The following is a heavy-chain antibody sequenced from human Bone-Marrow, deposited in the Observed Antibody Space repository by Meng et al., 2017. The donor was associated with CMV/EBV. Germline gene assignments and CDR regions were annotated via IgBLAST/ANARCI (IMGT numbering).Heavy chain of an antibody. CDR1: GFTFSSYS. Sequence: GGSLRLPCAGSGFTFSSYSMNWFRQAPGKGLEWVSSISSSSSYIYYADSVKGRFTISRDNAKTSLYLQMNSLRAEDTAVYYCARLPLRYCSSTSCYYFDYWGQGTLVTVSS. CDR2: ISSSSSYI. CDR3: ARLPLRYCSSTSCYYFDY. V-gene: IGHV3-21*01. D-gene: IGHD2-2*01. J-gene: IGHJ4*02.